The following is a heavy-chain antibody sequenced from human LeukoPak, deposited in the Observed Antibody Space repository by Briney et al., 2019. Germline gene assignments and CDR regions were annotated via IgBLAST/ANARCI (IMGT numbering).Heavy chain of an antibody. Sequence: PGGSLRLSCATSGFAFSNYEFNWVRQAPGKGLEWISYISSSGLTIYYTDSVKGRFTISRDNAKNSLYLQMISLRVEDTAVYYCARERYGYGRAPFDFSGQGTLVTVSS. CDR3: ARERYGYGRAPFDF. V-gene: IGHV3-48*03. CDR2: ISSSGLTI. J-gene: IGHJ4*02. CDR1: GFAFSNYE. D-gene: IGHD5-18*01.